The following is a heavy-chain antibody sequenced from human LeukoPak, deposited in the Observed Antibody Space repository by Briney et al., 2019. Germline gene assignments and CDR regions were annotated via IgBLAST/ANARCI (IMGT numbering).Heavy chain of an antibody. CDR2: INPSGGKT. J-gene: IGHJ4*02. Sequence: GSVKVSCKTSGYIFISYYVHWVRQAPGQGLEWMGIINPSGGKTNYAQKFQGRVTMTRDLSTYTVYMELSSLRSEDTAIYYCAKDVDTSMATAIGYWGQGTLVTVSS. CDR3: AKDVDTSMATAIGY. D-gene: IGHD5-18*01. CDR1: GYIFISYY. V-gene: IGHV1-46*01.